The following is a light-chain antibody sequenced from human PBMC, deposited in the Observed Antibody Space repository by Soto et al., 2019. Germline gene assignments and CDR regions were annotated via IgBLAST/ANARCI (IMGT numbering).Light chain of an antibody. Sequence: QSALTQPASVSGSLGQSITISCTVTSSHVGNYNLVSWYQQHPGKAPKLMIYEGSKRPSGVSNRFSGSKSGNTASLTISGLQAEDEADYYCCSYAGSSTFAVFGGGTQLTVL. CDR2: EGS. V-gene: IGLV2-23*03. J-gene: IGLJ7*01. CDR1: SSHVGNYNL. CDR3: CSYAGSSTFAV.